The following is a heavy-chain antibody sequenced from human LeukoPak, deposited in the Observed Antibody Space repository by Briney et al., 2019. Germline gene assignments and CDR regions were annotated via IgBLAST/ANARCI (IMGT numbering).Heavy chain of an antibody. CDR2: IWYDGSKE. CDR3: ARVIGWSLFDC. V-gene: IGHV3-33*08. CDR1: GFTCNNYA. D-gene: IGHD2-15*01. Sequence: GGSLRLSCSASGFTCNNYALHWVRQAPGKGLEWVAVIWYDGSKEYLADSVKGRFTISRDNSKNTVYLQMNSLKTEDTAVYYCARVIGWSLFDCWGQGTLVTVSS. J-gene: IGHJ4*02.